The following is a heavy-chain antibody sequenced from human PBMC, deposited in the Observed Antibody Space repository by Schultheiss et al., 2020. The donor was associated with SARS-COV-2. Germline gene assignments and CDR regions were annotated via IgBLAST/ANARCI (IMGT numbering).Heavy chain of an antibody. J-gene: IGHJ6*02. Sequence: GESLKISCAASGFTFSNAWMNWVRQAPGKGLEWVGRIRSKANSYATAYAASVKGRFTISRDDSKNTAYLQMNSLRAEDTAVYYCARGGCGGSCYSMWWGMDVWGQGTTVTVSS. CDR1: GFTFSNAW. V-gene: IGHV3-73*01. CDR3: ARGGCGGSCYSMWWGMDV. CDR2: IRSKANSYAT. D-gene: IGHD2-15*01.